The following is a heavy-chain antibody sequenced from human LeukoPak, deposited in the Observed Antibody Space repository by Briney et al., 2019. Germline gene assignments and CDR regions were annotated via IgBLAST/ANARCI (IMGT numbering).Heavy chain of an antibody. D-gene: IGHD6-19*01. CDR3: ARDLSVAGTIDY. V-gene: IGHV3-11*05. CDR1: GFTFSDYY. Sequence: PARSLRLSCAASGFTFSDYYMSWIRQAPGKGLEWVSYISSSSSYTNYADSVKGRFTISRDNAKNSLHLQMNSLRAEDTAVYYCARDLSVAGTIDYWGQGTLVTVSS. J-gene: IGHJ4*02. CDR2: ISSSSSYT.